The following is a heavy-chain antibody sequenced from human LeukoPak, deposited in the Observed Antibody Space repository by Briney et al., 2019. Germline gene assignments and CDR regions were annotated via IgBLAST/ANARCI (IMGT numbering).Heavy chain of an antibody. CDR2: IYYSGST. D-gene: IGHD6-19*01. V-gene: IGHV4-31*03. CDR1: GGSISSGGYY. J-gene: IGHJ4*02. Sequence: SETLSLTCTVSGGSISSGGYYWSWIRQHPGKGLEWIGYIYYSGSTYYNPSLKSRVTISVDTSKNQFSLKLSSVTAADTAVYYCKATKTYSSGWYAGTDYWGQGTLVTVSS. CDR3: KATKTYSSGWYAGTDY.